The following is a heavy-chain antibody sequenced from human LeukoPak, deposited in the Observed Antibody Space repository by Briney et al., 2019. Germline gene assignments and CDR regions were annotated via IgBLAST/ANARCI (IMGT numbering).Heavy chain of an antibody. V-gene: IGHV3-21*01. J-gene: IGHJ3*02. CDR1: GFTFSSYS. CDR2: ISSSSSYI. CDR3: ARDPRAVDAFDI. Sequence: GGSQRLSCAASGFTFSSYSMNWVRQAPGKGLEWVSSISSSSSYIYYADSVKGRFTISRDNAKNSLYLQMNSLRAEDTAVYYCARDPRAVDAFDIWGQGTMVTVSS.